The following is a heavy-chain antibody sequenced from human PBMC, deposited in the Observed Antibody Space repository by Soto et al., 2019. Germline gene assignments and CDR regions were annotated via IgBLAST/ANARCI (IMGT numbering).Heavy chain of an antibody. CDR1: GGSISSYY. J-gene: IGHJ6*02. CDR2: IYTSGST. D-gene: IGHD3-22*01. V-gene: IGHV4-4*07. Sequence: PSETLSLTCTVSGGSISSYYWSWIRQPAGKGLEWIGRIYTSGSTNYSPSLKSRVTMSVDTSKNQFSLKLSSVTAADTAMYYCARDIYYDSSGYYYVEVPHYGMDVWGQGTTVTVSS. CDR3: ARDIYYDSSGYYYVEVPHYGMDV.